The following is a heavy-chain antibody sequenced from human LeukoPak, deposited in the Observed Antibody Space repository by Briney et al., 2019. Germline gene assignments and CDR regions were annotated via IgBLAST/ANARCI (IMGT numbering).Heavy chain of an antibody. CDR2: IKEDGSEK. D-gene: IGHD2-2*01. CDR1: RLTFSTYW. Sequence: GGSLRLSCAASRLTFSTYWMNWVRQAPGKGLEWVANIKEDGSEKYYVDSVKGRFTISRDNAKNSVYLQMNSLRAEDTAIYYCARNARGPGDYWGQGTVVTVSS. CDR3: ARNARGPGDY. V-gene: IGHV3-7*01. J-gene: IGHJ4*02.